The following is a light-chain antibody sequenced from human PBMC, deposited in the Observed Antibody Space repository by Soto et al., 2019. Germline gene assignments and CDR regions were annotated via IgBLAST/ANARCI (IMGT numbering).Light chain of an antibody. J-gene: IGKJ3*01. CDR2: AAS. V-gene: IGKV1-27*01. Sequence: DIPMTQSPSSLSASVGDRVTITCRASQGINNYVAWYQQKPGKPPKLLIYAASTLQSGVPSRFSGSGSGSDFTLTINSLQPEDVATYSCQKYSSVPVFGPGTKVDIK. CDR3: QKYSSVPV. CDR1: QGINNY.